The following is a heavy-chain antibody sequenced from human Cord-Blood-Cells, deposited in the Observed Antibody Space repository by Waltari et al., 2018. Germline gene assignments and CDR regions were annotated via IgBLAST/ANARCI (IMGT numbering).Heavy chain of an antibody. CDR1: GFTFSSYA. Sequence: QVLLVESGGGVVQHGRSLRLSCGATGFTFSSYALHWVRQAPGKGLEWVAVISYDGSNKYYADSVKGRFTISRDNSKNTLYLQMNSLRAEDTAVYYCARVLKAGSGYGMDVWGQGTTVTVSS. V-gene: IGHV3-30*04. CDR2: ISYDGSNK. J-gene: IGHJ6*02. CDR3: ARVLKAGSGYGMDV. D-gene: IGHD1-26*01.